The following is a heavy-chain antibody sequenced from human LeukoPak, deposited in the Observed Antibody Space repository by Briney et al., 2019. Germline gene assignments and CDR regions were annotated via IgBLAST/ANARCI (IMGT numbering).Heavy chain of an antibody. CDR3: AGDNPFVLAAAGRSLTLNYYYYYGMDV. V-gene: IGHV1-18*01. Sequence: ASVKVSCKASGYTFTSYGISWVRQAPGQGLEWMGWISAYNGNTNYAQKLQGRVTMTTDTSTSTAYMELRSLRSDDTAVYYCAGDNPFVLAAAGRSLTLNYYYYYGMDVWGQGTTVTVSS. J-gene: IGHJ6*02. CDR2: ISAYNGNT. D-gene: IGHD6-13*01. CDR1: GYTFTSYG.